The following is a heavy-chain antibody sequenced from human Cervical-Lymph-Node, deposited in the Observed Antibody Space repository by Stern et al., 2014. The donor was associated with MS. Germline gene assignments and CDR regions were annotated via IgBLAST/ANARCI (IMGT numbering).Heavy chain of an antibody. D-gene: IGHD1-26*01. J-gene: IGHJ6*02. CDR2: ALPFFGTA. Sequence: QVQLVESGAEVKKPGSSVKVSCNASGGTFSSYAISWVRQAPGPGLEWVGGALPFFGTANHAQKFQGRVTITADESTSTAYMELSSLRSEDTAVYYCARGELKEGLVRGMDVWGQGTTVTVSS. CDR1: GGTFSSYA. V-gene: IGHV1-69*01. CDR3: ARGELKEGLVRGMDV.